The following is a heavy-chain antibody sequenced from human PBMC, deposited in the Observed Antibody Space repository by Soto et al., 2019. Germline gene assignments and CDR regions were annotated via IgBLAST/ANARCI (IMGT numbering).Heavy chain of an antibody. V-gene: IGHV1-69*06. CDR1: GGTFSSYA. D-gene: IGHD3-3*01. Sequence: SLKVSCKASGGTFSSYAISWVRQAPGQGLEWMGGIIPIFGTANYAQKFQGRVTITADKSTSTAYMELSSLRSEDTAVYYCAIVLRFLEWLLSPFDYWGQGTLVTVSS. CDR3: AIVLRFLEWLLSPFDY. CDR2: IIPIFGTA. J-gene: IGHJ4*02.